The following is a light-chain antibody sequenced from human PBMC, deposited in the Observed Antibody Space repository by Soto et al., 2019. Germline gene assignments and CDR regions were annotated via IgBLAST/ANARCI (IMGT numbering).Light chain of an antibody. V-gene: IGLV2-14*01. CDR3: SSYTSSSPYV. Sequence: QSALTQPASVSGSPGQSITISCTGTSSDVGGYNYVSWYQQHPGKAPKLMIYVVSNRPPGVSNRFSGSKSGNTASLTISGLQAEDEADYYCSSYTSSSPYVFGTGTKLTVL. CDR2: VVS. CDR1: SSDVGGYNY. J-gene: IGLJ1*01.